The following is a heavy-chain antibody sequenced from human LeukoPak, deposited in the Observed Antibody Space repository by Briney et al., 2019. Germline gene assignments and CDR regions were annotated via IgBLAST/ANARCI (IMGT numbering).Heavy chain of an antibody. CDR2: ISGSGGST. J-gene: IGHJ3*02. Sequence: GGSLRLSCAASGFTFSSYGMSWVRQAPGKGLEWVSAISGSGGSTYYADSVKGRFTISRDNSKNTLYLQMNSLRAEDTAVYYCARVSILIVPYYAFDIWGQGTMVTVSS. CDR1: GFTFSSYG. D-gene: IGHD2/OR15-2a*01. V-gene: IGHV3-23*01. CDR3: ARVSILIVPYYAFDI.